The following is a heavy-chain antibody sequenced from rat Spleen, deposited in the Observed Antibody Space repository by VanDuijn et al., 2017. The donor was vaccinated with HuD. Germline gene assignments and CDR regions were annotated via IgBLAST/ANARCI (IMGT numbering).Heavy chain of an antibody. CDR3: AKDHYGGYPFAY. J-gene: IGHJ3*01. Sequence: EVQLVESGGGLVQPGRSLRLSCAASGFTFSDYNMAWVRQAPRKGLEWVAIITYDGSSTYYRDSVKGRFTISRDNAESTLSLQMNSLKSEDTATYYCAKDHYGGYPFAYWGQGTLVTVSS. D-gene: IGHD1-11*01. CDR1: GFTFSDYN. CDR2: ITYDGSST. V-gene: IGHV5-7*01.